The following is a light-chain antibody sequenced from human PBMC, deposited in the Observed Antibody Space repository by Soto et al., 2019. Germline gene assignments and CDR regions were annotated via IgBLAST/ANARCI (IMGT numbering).Light chain of an antibody. J-gene: IGKJ5*01. CDR2: GAS. CDR1: QIVSSN. Sequence: EIVMTQSPATLSVSPVERATLSFSASQIVSSNLAWYQQKPGQAPRLLIYGASTRATGIPARFSASGSGTEFTITISSLQSEDFAVYYCQQRSNWTGITFGQGTRMEIK. CDR3: QQRSNWTGIT. V-gene: IGKV3-15*01.